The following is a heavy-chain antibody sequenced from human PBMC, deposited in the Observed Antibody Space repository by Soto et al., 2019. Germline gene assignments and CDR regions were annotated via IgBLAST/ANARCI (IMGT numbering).Heavy chain of an antibody. D-gene: IGHD6-19*01. CDR3: ARNRNVAVSGTFSSVWYFDL. V-gene: IGHV1-69*02. J-gene: IGHJ2*01. CDR2: IIPILGIA. Sequence: QVQLVQSGAEVKKPGSSVKVSCKASGGTFSSYTISWVRQAPGQGLEWMGRIIPILGIANYAQKFQGRVTITADKSTSTAYMELSSLTSEHTAVYYCARNRNVAVSGTFSSVWYFDLWGRGTLVTVSS. CDR1: GGTFSSYT.